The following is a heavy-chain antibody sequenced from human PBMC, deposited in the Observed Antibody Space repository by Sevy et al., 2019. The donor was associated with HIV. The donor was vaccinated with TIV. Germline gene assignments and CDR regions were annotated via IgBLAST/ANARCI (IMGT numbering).Heavy chain of an antibody. D-gene: IGHD2-2*01. J-gene: IGHJ4*02. CDR2: ISGSGDAT. Sequence: GGSLRLSCAASGFTFRNYAMSWVRQAPGKGLEWVSAISGSGDATYYADSVKGRFTISRDNSRNTLYLQMNSLRAEDTAVYSCAKSDAFCSGTSCYLDYWGQGTLVTVSS. CDR3: AKSDAFCSGTSCYLDY. CDR1: GFTFRNYA. V-gene: IGHV3-23*01.